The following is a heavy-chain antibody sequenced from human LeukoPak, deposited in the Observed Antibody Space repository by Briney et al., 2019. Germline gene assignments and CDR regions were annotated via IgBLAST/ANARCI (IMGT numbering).Heavy chain of an antibody. CDR3: ASSNVVVEGDFDY. D-gene: IGHD2-2*01. CDR1: GFTFSKSD. V-gene: IGHV3-21*01. J-gene: IGHJ4*02. CDR2: ISSRGSYI. Sequence: PGGSLRLSCAASGFTFSKSDMNWVRQAPGKGLEWVSSISSRGSYIYYAESVKGRFTISRDNAKNSLYLQMNSLRAEDTAVYYCASSNVVVEGDFDYWGQGTLVTVSS.